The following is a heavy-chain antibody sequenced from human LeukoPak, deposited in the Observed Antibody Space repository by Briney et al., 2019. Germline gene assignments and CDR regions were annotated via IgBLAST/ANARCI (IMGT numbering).Heavy chain of an antibody. CDR3: ARVGSSGYYRPIDY. CDR1: GFTFSDYY. Sequence: GGSLRLSCAASGFTFSDYYMSWIRQAPGEGLEWVSYISSSGSTIYYADSVKGRFTISRDNAKNSLYLQMNSLRAEDTAVYYCARVGSSGYYRPIDYWGQGTLVTVSS. V-gene: IGHV3-11*04. CDR2: ISSSGSTI. D-gene: IGHD3-22*01. J-gene: IGHJ4*02.